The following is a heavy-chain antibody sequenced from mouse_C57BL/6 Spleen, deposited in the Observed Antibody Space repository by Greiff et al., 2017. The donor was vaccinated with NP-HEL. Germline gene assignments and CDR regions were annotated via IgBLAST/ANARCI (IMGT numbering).Heavy chain of an antibody. CDR3: ARNDFAWFAY. J-gene: IGHJ3*01. CDR2: IYPGDGDT. Sequence: QVQLQQSGPELVKPGDSVKISCKASGYAFSSSWMNWVKQRPGKGLEWIGRIYPGDGDTNYIGKFKGKATLTADKSSSTAYMQLSSLTSEDSAVYFCARNDFAWFAYWGQGTLVTVSA. V-gene: IGHV1-82*01. CDR1: GYAFSSSW. D-gene: IGHD2-4*01.